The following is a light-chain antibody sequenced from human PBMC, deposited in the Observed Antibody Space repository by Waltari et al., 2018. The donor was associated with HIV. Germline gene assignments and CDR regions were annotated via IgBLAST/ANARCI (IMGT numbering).Light chain of an antibody. CDR2: RDN. Sequence: SYEVTQALSVSVARGPTDRITCGGTNLGGQHVNWYQQKPGQAPVLLIFRDNNRPSWIPERFSGSNSGNTATLTISRAQGGDEADYYCQLWHGSTMLFGGGTKQTVL. V-gene: IGLV3-9*01. CDR3: QLWHGSTML. CDR1: NLGGQH. J-gene: IGLJ2*01.